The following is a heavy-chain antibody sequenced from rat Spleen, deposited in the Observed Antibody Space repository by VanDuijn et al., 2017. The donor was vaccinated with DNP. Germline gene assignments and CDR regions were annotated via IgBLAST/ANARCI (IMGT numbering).Heavy chain of an antibody. J-gene: IGHJ4*01. Sequence: QVQLKESGPGLVQPSQTLSLTGTVSGLPFSSNSVSWLRPPPGKGLEWMGVMWSNGGTDYASVFKSRLSISKDTSKSQVFLKMNSLQTEDTATYYCASTLVNYGTYGYYAMDAWGQGTSVTVSS. CDR2: MWSNGGT. CDR3: ASTLVNYGTYGYYAMDA. CDR1: GLPFSSNS. V-gene: IGHV2-47*01. D-gene: IGHD1-3*01.